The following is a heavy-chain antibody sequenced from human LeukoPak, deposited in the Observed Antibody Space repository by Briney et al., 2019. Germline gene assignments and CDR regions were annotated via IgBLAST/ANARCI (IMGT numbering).Heavy chain of an antibody. CDR2: INHSGST. V-gene: IGHV4-34*01. Sequence: SETLSLTCAVYGGSFSGYYWNWIRQPPGKGLEWIGGINHSGSTNYNPSLKSRVTISVDTSKNQFSLKLSSVTAADTAVYYCARGRARTTFWGQGTLVTVSS. D-gene: IGHD3-16*01. CDR1: GGSFSGYY. CDR3: ARGRARTTF. J-gene: IGHJ4*02.